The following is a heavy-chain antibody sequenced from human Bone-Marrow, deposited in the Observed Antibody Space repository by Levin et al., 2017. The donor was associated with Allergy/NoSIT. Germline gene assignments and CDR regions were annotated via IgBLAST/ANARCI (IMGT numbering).Heavy chain of an antibody. CDR2: IYSSGST. V-gene: IGHV4-31*03. D-gene: IGHD4-17*01. Sequence: LRLSCTVSGGSINSGGYYWNWIRQHPGKGLEWIGYIYSSGSTYYNPSLKSRITISLDTSKNQVSLKLSSVIVADTAVYYCAREGEYGDYENWGQGTLVTVSS. J-gene: IGHJ4*02. CDR1: GGSINSGGYY. CDR3: AREGEYGDYEN.